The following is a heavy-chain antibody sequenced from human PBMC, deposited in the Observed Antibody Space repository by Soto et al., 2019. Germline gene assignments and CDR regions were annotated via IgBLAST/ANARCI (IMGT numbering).Heavy chain of an antibody. D-gene: IGHD3-16*01. Sequence: LRLSCAASGFTFSNAWMNWVRQAPGKGLEWVGRIKSKSDGGTADYAAPVKGRFTISKDDSKNTLYLQMKSLKTEDTAMYYCTTDGGGGGYQSADYWGQGTLVTVSS. CDR2: IKSKSDGGTA. J-gene: IGHJ4*02. V-gene: IGHV3-15*07. CDR3: TTDGGGGGYQSADY. CDR1: GFTFSNAW.